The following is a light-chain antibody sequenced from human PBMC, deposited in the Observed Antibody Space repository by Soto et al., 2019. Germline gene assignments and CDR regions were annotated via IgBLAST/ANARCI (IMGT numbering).Light chain of an antibody. J-gene: IGLJ2*01. CDR2: DNN. CDR3: GTWDSCLSVVV. CDR1: SSNIGNNY. Sequence: QSVLTQPPSVSAAPGQKVTISCSGSSSNIGNNYVSWYQQLPGTAPKLLIYDNNKRPSGIPDRFSGSKSGTSATLGITGLQTGDEADYYCGTWDSCLSVVVFGGGTKLTVL. V-gene: IGLV1-51*01.